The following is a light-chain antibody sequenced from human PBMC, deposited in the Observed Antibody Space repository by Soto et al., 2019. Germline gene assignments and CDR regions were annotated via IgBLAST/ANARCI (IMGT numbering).Light chain of an antibody. V-gene: IGKV3-11*01. J-gene: IGKJ5*01. CDR1: QSVRTY. Sequence: EIVMTQSPATLSVSPGERGTLSCRASQSVRTYLAWYQVKPGQAPRRLIYDASNRATGIPARFSGSGSGTDFTLTISSLEPEDFAIYYCQQRYNWPPITFGQGTRLEIK. CDR2: DAS. CDR3: QQRYNWPPIT.